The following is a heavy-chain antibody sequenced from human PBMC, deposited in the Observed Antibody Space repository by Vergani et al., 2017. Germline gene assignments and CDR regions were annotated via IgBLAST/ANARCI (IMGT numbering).Heavy chain of an antibody. Sequence: QVQLVQSGAEVKKPGASVKVSCKASGYTFTGYYMHWVRQAPGQGLEWMGWINPNSGGTNYAQKFQGRVTMTRDTSISTAYMELSRLRSDYTAVYYCARDQSPYYYDSSGYYPLYYYYYYGMDVWGQGTTVTVSS. J-gene: IGHJ6*02. CDR2: INPNSGGT. CDR1: GYTFTGYY. CDR3: ARDQSPYYYDSSGYYPLYYYYYYGMDV. V-gene: IGHV1-2*02. D-gene: IGHD3-22*01.